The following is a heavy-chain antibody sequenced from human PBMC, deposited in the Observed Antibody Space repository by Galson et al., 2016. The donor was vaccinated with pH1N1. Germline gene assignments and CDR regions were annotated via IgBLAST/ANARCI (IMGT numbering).Heavy chain of an antibody. CDR2: IYSDGST. CDR1: GFTFTTYW. J-gene: IGHJ4*02. V-gene: IGHV3-53*01. CDR3: ARDKRRYFDS. Sequence: SLRLSCAASGFTFTTYWMTWVRQPPGKALEWVSTIYSDGSTNYGDFVKGRFTVSRDISENTVFLQPNSLRVDDTAVYYCARDKRRYFDSWGQGTLVTVSP.